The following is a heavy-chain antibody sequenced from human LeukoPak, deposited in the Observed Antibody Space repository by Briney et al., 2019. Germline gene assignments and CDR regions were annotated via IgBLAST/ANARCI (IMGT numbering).Heavy chain of an antibody. Sequence: GGSLRLSCAASGFTFSSYSMNWVRQAPGKGLEWVSSISSSSSYIYYADSVKSRFTISRDNAKNSLYLQMNSLRAEDTAVYYCARGSDYGDYDFDYWGQGTLVTVSS. J-gene: IGHJ4*02. CDR3: ARGSDYGDYDFDY. CDR2: ISSSSSYI. CDR1: GFTFSSYS. V-gene: IGHV3-21*01. D-gene: IGHD4-17*01.